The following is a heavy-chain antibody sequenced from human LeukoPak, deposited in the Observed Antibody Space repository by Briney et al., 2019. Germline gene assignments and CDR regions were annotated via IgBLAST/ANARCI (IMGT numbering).Heavy chain of an antibody. CDR1: GGSISSYY. CDR3: ARGDVLRNFDWFGSLDP. D-gene: IGHD3-9*01. CDR2: IHYTGST. Sequence: PSETLSLTCTVSGGSISSYYWSWIRQSPGKGLECIGYIHYTGSTNYNPSLKSRVTISVETSKNQFSLKLKSVTAADTAVYYCARGDVLRNFDWFGSLDPWGQGTLVTVSS. V-gene: IGHV4-59*01. J-gene: IGHJ5*02.